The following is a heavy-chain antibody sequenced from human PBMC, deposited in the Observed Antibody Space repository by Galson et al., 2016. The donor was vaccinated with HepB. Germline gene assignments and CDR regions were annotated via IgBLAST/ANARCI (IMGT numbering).Heavy chain of an antibody. CDR2: IYHSGTT. D-gene: IGHD5-12*01. CDR1: GDSISSSNW. CDR3: ARWADSGYDLGDY. Sequence: EPLSLTCAVSGDSISSSNWWSWVRQPPGKGLEWIGEIYHSGTTNYNPSLKSRVTISVDKSKNQFSLKLRSVTAADTAVYYCARWADSGYDLGDYWGQGTLVTVSS. J-gene: IGHJ4*02. V-gene: IGHV4-4*02.